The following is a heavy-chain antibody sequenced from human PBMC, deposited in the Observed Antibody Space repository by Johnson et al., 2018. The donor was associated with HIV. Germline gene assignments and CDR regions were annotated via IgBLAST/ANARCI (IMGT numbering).Heavy chain of an antibody. Sequence: QMVLVESGGGVVQPGGSLRLSCAASGFTFADYGRHWVRQPPGQGLAWAAFVVHDETITHYADFVTGQFTMSRENAKNSLYLQMNSRRAGDTAVYYCARVAVAGTYAFDIWGEGTMVTVSS. CDR3: ARVAVAGTYAFDI. CDR2: VVHDETIT. V-gene: IGHV3-30*02. D-gene: IGHD6-19*01. CDR1: GFTFADYG. J-gene: IGHJ3*02.